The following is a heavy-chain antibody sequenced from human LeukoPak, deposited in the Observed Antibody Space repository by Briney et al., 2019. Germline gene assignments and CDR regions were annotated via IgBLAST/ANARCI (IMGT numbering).Heavy chain of an antibody. CDR3: ARVTYGSGTYGASDY. CDR1: GFTFSSYA. J-gene: IGHJ4*02. D-gene: IGHD3-10*01. CDR2: ISGSGGST. Sequence: GGSLRLSCAASGFTFSSYAMSWVRQAPGKGLEWVSAISGSGGSTYYADSVKGRFTISRDNSKNTLYLQMNSLRAEDTAVYYCARVTYGSGTYGASDYWGQGTLVTVSS. V-gene: IGHV3-23*01.